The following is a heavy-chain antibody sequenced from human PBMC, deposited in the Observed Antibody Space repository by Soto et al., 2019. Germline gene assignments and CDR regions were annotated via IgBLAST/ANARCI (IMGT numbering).Heavy chain of an antibody. D-gene: IGHD3-22*01. V-gene: IGHV4-39*01. CDR2: IYYSGST. Sequence: QLQLQESGPGLVKPSETLSLTCTVSGGSISSSSYYWGWIRQPPGKGLEWIGSIYYSGSTYYNPSLKSRVTISVDTSKNQFSLKLSSVTAADTAVYYCATLLYLYYYDSSGYYGGFRHAFDIWGQGTMVTVSS. CDR1: GGSISSSSYY. CDR3: ATLLYLYYYDSSGYYGGFRHAFDI. J-gene: IGHJ3*02.